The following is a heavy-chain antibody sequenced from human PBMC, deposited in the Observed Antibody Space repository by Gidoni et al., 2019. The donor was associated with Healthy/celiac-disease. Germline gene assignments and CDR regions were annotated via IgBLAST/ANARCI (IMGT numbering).Heavy chain of an antibody. D-gene: IGHD2-2*01. CDR1: GFTFSSYA. Sequence: EVQLVESGGGLVQPGGSLRLSCAASGFTFSSYAMSWVRQAPGKGLEWVSAISGSGGSTYYADSVKGRFPISRDNSKNTLYLQMNSLRAEDTAVYYCAKGDIVVVPAAIARYGMDVWGQGTTVTVSS. CDR3: AKGDIVVVPAAIARYGMDV. CDR2: ISGSGGST. J-gene: IGHJ6*02. V-gene: IGHV3-23*04.